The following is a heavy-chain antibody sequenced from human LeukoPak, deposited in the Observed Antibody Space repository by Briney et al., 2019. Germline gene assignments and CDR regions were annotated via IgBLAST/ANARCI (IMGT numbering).Heavy chain of an antibody. J-gene: IGHJ3*02. Sequence: SETLSLTCTVSGGSISTYYGNWIRQAPGKGLEWIGYIYYSGSTNYNPSLKSRVTISVDTSRNQFSLKLSSVTAADTAVYYCAMSGSYYLDAFDIWGQGTMVTVSS. CDR3: AMSGSYYLDAFDI. CDR2: IYYSGST. V-gene: IGHV4-59*01. CDR1: GGSISTYY. D-gene: IGHD1-26*01.